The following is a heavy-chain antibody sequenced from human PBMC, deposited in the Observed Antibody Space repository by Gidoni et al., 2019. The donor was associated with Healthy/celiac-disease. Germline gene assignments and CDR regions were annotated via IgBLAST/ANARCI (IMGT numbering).Heavy chain of an antibody. CDR1: GGSFIGYY. V-gene: IGHV4-34*01. D-gene: IGHD3-3*01. Sequence: QVQLQQWCAGLLKPSETLSLTCAVSGGSFIGYYWSWIRQPPGKGLEWIGEINHSGSTNYNPYLKSRGNISGDTSKNQVSLKLSSVTAADTAVYYCARGGSRITIFGVVISSGYFDYWGQGTLVTVSS. CDR2: INHSGST. J-gene: IGHJ4*02. CDR3: ARGGSRITIFGVVISSGYFDY.